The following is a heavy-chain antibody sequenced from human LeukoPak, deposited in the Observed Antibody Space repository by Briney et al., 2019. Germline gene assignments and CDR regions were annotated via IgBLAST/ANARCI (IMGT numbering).Heavy chain of an antibody. J-gene: IGHJ4*02. Sequence: SETLSLTCTVSGGSISSSSYYWGWIRQPPGKGLEWIGSIYYSGSTYYNPSLKGRVTISVDTSKNQFSLKLSSVTAADTAVYYCARFLGGVSPSIDYWGQGTLVTVSS. D-gene: IGHD2-8*01. V-gene: IGHV4-39*07. CDR3: ARFLGGVSPSIDY. CDR1: GGSISSSSYY. CDR2: IYYSGST.